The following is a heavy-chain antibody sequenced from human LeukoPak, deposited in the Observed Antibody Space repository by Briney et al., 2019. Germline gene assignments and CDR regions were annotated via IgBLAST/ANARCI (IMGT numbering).Heavy chain of an antibody. V-gene: IGHV4-59*11. CDR2: IYYSGST. Sequence: SETLSLTCTVSGGFISSHYWSWIRQPPGKGLEWIGYIYYSGSTNYNPSLKSRVTISVDTSKNQFSLKLSSVTAADTSVYYCARTDSSGYYPDYWGQGTLVTVSS. D-gene: IGHD3-22*01. J-gene: IGHJ4*02. CDR3: ARTDSSGYYPDY. CDR1: GGFISSHY.